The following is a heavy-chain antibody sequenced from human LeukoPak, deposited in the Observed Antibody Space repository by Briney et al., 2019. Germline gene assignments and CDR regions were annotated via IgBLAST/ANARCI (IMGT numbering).Heavy chain of an antibody. Sequence: PSETLSLTCTVSGGSISSYYWSWIRQPPGKGLEWIGYIYYSGSTNYNPSLKSRVTISVDTSKNQFSLKLSSVTAADTAVYYCARTHNYDDNWWFDPWGQGILVTVSS. D-gene: IGHD1-1*01. CDR3: ARTHNYDDNWWFDP. J-gene: IGHJ5*02. V-gene: IGHV4-59*01. CDR2: IYYSGST. CDR1: GGSISSYY.